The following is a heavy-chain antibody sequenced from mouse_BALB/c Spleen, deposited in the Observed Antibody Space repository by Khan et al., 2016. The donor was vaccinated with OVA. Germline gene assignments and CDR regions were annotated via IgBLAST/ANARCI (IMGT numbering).Heavy chain of an antibody. D-gene: IGHD1-1*02. CDR1: GFSLSDYG. J-gene: IGHJ4*01. CDR2: IWGGGST. V-gene: IGHV2-6-5*01. CDR3: AKGLWSYYFALDY. Sequence: QVQLKESGPGLVAPSQSLSITCTVSGFSLSDYGVSWIRQPPGKGLEWLGVIWGGGSTYYNSALKSRLSINKDNSKSQVFLKMNGLQTDDTAIYYCAKGLWSYYFALDYWGQGTSVTVSS.